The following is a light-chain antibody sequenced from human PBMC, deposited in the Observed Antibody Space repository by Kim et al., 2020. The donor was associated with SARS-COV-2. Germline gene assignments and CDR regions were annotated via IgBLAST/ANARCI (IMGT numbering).Light chain of an antibody. Sequence: IVLTQSPGTLSLSPGERTTLSCRASQSVISSSLAWYQQKPGQAPRLLIYGASSRATGDPDRFSGGGSGTDFTLTISSLEPEDIAVYFCQQYGRPPLTFGGGTKVDIK. CDR1: QSVISSS. J-gene: IGKJ4*01. CDR2: GAS. V-gene: IGKV3-20*01. CDR3: QQYGRPPLT.